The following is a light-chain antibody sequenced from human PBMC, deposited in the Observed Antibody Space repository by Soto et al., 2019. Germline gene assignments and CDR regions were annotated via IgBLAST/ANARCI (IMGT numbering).Light chain of an antibody. CDR3: QQYDSSPKT. Sequence: IVFSQSPCTLSLSTGERATLSCRASQSVSSSYLAWYQQKPGQAPRLLIYGASSRATGIPDRFSGSGSGTDFTLTISRLEPEDFAVYYCQQYDSSPKTFGQGTKVDIK. CDR2: GAS. J-gene: IGKJ1*01. V-gene: IGKV3-20*01. CDR1: QSVSSSY.